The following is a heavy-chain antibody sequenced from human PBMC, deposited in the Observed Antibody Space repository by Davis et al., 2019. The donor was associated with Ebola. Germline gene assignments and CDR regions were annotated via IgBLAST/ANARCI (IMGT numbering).Heavy chain of an antibody. V-gene: IGHV3-23*01. D-gene: IGHD3-9*01. CDR1: GFTFSNYG. Sequence: PGGSLRLSCAPSGFTFSNYGMHWVRQAPGKGLEWVSAISGSGGSTYYADSVKGRFTISRDNSKNTLYLQMNSLRAEDTAVYYCAKEHLRYFDWFVGGFDYWGQGTLVTVSS. CDR2: ISGSGGST. J-gene: IGHJ4*02. CDR3: AKEHLRYFDWFVGGFDY.